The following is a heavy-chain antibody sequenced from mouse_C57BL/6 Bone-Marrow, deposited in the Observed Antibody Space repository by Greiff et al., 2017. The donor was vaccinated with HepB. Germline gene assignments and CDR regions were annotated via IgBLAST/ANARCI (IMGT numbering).Heavy chain of an antibody. V-gene: IGHV1-64*01. CDR3: ARFRDYDGAWFAY. D-gene: IGHD2-4*01. Sequence: QAQLQQPGAELVKPGASVKLSCKASGYTFTSYWMHWVKQRPGQGLEWIGMIHPNSGSTNYNEKFKSKATLTVDKSSSTAYMQLSSLTSEDSAVYYCARFRDYDGAWFAYWGQGTLVTVSA. CDR2: IHPNSGST. J-gene: IGHJ3*01. CDR1: GYTFTSYW.